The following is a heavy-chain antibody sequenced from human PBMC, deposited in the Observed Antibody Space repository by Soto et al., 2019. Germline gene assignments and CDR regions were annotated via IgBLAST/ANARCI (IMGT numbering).Heavy chain of an antibody. CDR3: ARLMCGDCSTYYYYSMDV. J-gene: IGHJ6*02. CDR1: GFTFGTYT. V-gene: IGHV3-21*01. D-gene: IGHD2-21*02. Sequence: EVQLVESGGGLVKPGGSLRLSCAASGFTFGTYTMNWVRQAPGKGLEWVSSIGTTSSYIYYADSVRGRFTISRDNARDSLYLQMSSLRAEDTAVYYCARLMCGDCSTYYYYSMDVWGQGTTVTVSS. CDR2: IGTTSSYI.